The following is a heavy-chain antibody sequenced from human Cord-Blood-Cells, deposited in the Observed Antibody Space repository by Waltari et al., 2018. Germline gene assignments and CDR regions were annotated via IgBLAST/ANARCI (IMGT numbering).Heavy chain of an antibody. Sequence: QVQLVQSGAAVKKPGASVKVSCKASGYPFTGYYMHWVRRAPAQGLEWMGWINPNSGGTNYAQKFQGRVTMTRDTSISTAYMELSRLRSDDTAVYYCARDILTGYYISRNAFDIWGQGTMVTVSS. J-gene: IGHJ3*02. CDR1: GYPFTGYY. V-gene: IGHV1-2*02. CDR2: INPNSGGT. D-gene: IGHD3-9*01. CDR3: ARDILTGYYISRNAFDI.